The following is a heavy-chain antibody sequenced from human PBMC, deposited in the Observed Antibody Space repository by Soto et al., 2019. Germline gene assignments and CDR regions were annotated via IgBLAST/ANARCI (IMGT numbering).Heavy chain of an antibody. CDR3: ARDAISMVRGPNNWFDP. D-gene: IGHD3-10*01. J-gene: IGHJ5*02. CDR2: ISGNGIAT. V-gene: IGHV3-23*01. Sequence: PGGSLRLSCEASGFIFSDHAMSWVRQAPGKGLEWVSAISGNGIATYYADSVKGRFTISRENSKNTLYLQMNRLRDDDTAVYYCARDAISMVRGPNNWFDPWGQGTLVTVSS. CDR1: GFIFSDHA.